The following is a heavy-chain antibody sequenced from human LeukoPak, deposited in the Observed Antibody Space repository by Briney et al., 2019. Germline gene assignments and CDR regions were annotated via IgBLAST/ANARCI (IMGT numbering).Heavy chain of an antibody. CDR1: GGSISSSSYY. V-gene: IGHV4-39*01. CDR2: IYYSGST. J-gene: IGHJ4*02. D-gene: IGHD3-9*01. Sequence: SETLSLTCTVSGGSISSSSYYWGWIRQPPGKGLEWIGSIYYSGSTYYNPSLKSRVTISVDTSKNQFSLKLSSVTAADTAVYYCARHPTYYDILTGYYPPVYFDCWGQGTLVTVSS. CDR3: ARHPTYYDILTGYYPPVYFDC.